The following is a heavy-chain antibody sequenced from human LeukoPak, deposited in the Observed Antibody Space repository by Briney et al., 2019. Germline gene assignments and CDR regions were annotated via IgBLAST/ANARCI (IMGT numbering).Heavy chain of an antibody. CDR3: ARGHPSYDYFGGSYRIPPSFDY. D-gene: IGHD3-16*02. CDR1: GGSFSGYY. CDR2: INHSGST. V-gene: IGHV4-34*01. J-gene: IGHJ4*02. Sequence: SETLSLTCAVYGGSFSGYYWSWIRQPPGKGLEWIGEINHSGSTNYNPSLKSRVTISVDTSKNQFSLKLSSVTAADTAVYYCARGHPSYDYFGGSYRIPPSFDYWGQGTLVTVSS.